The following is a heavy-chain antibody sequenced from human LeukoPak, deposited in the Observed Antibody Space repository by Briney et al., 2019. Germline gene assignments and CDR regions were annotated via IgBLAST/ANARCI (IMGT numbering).Heavy chain of an antibody. J-gene: IGHJ4*02. CDR1: GYSISSGYY. V-gene: IGHV4-38-2*02. D-gene: IGHD2-15*01. CDR2: IHHSGST. CDR3: ARITPKGYSLDH. Sequence: PSETLSLTCIVSGYSISSGYYWGWIRQPPGKGLEWIGNIHHSGSTYNNPSLKSRVTISVDTSENQFSLKLSSVTAADTAVYYCARITPKGYSLDHWGLGILVTVSS.